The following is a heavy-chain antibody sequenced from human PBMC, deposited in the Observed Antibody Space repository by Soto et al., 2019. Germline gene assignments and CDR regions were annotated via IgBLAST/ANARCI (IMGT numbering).Heavy chain of an antibody. CDR2: MNPNSGNT. CDR1: GYTFTRYD. D-gene: IGHD6-6*01. J-gene: IGHJ6*02. CDR3: ARRGSSSYYYYGMDV. Sequence: ASVKVSCKASGYTFTRYDINWVRQATGQGLEWMGWMNPNSGNTGYAQKFPGRVTMTRNTSISKAYMELSSLRSEETAEYYCARRGSSSYYYYGMDVWGQGTTVTVSS. V-gene: IGHV1-8*01.